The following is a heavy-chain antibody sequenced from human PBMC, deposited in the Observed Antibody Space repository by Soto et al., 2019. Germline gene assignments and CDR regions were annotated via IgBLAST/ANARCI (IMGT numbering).Heavy chain of an antibody. J-gene: IGHJ4*02. CDR2: IGPETGAT. CDR3: GRGRSGQIVVFY. Sequence: ALVKVSCKASGYTFTGHYIHWVRQAPEQGPEWMGEIGPETGATRYAQKFRGRVTMTRDMSITTVYMELNNLSPDDTAVYYCGRGRSGQIVVFYWGQGTPVTVSS. V-gene: IGHV1-2*02. D-gene: IGHD5-12*01. CDR1: GYTFTGHY.